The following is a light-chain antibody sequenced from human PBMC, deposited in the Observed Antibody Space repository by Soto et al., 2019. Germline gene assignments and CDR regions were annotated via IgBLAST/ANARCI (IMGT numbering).Light chain of an antibody. V-gene: IGLV1-47*01. Sequence: QAVVSRPPSASGTPGQRVTVSCSGRSSNIGRNFVYWYQQFPGTAPKLLIFKNDQRPSGVPDRFSGSKSGTSASLAISGLRSEDEADYYCATWDASLSGWVFGGGTKLTVL. CDR1: SSNIGRNF. CDR2: KND. CDR3: ATWDASLSGWV. J-gene: IGLJ3*02.